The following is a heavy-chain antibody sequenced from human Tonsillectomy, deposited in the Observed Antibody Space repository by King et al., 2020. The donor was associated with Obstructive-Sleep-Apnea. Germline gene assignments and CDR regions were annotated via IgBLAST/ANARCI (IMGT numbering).Heavy chain of an antibody. Sequence: VQLVESGGGLVQPGGSLRLSCAASGFTFSSYAMSWVRQAPGKGLEWVSAISGSGGSTYYADSVKGRFTIPRDNSKNTLYLQMNSLGAEDTAVYYCAKDHKRLGELSLYWGQGTLVTVSS. CDR3: AKDHKRLGELSLY. D-gene: IGHD3-16*02. V-gene: IGHV3-23*04. J-gene: IGHJ4*02. CDR2: ISGSGGST. CDR1: GFTFSSYA.